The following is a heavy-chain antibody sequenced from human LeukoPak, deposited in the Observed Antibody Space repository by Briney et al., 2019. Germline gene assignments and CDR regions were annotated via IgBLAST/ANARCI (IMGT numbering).Heavy chain of an antibody. CDR2: IYYSGST. V-gene: IGHV4-59*08. CDR3: ARHKAATVPRFDY. D-gene: IGHD2-15*01. Sequence: PSETLSLTCTVSGGSISGYYWSWIRQPPGKGLEWIGYIYYSGSTNYNPSLKSRVTISVDTSKNQFSLKLSSVTAADTAVYYCARHKAATVPRFDYWGQGTLVTVSS. J-gene: IGHJ4*02. CDR1: GGSISGYY.